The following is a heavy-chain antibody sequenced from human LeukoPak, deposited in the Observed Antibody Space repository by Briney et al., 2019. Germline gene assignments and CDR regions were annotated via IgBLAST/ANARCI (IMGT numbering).Heavy chain of an antibody. CDR3: AVPPATQYYFDY. D-gene: IGHD1-26*01. Sequence: GASVKVSCKASGGTFSSYAISWVRQAPGQGLERMGGIIPIFGTANYAQKFQGRVTITADESTSTAYMELSSLRSEDTAVYYCAVPPATQYYFDYWGQGTLVTVSS. J-gene: IGHJ4*02. CDR1: GGTFSSYA. CDR2: IIPIFGTA. V-gene: IGHV1-69*13.